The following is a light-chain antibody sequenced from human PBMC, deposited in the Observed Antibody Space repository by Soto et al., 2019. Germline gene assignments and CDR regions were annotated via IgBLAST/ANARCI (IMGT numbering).Light chain of an antibody. CDR3: QVWDSSSGRV. V-gene: IGLV3-21*04. CDR2: YDS. CDR1: NIGSKS. J-gene: IGLJ1*01. Sequence: SYELTQPPSVSVAPGKTARITCGGNNIGSKSVHWYQQKPGQAPVLVIYYDSDRPSGIPERFSGSNSGNTATLTISRVEAGDEADYYCQVWDSSSGRVFGTGTQLTVL.